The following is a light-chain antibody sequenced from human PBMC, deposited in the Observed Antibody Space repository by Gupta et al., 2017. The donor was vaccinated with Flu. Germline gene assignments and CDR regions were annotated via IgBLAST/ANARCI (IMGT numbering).Light chain of an antibody. CDR1: SSDVGGFNY. V-gene: IGLV2-8*01. CDR2: EVS. J-gene: IGLJ1*01. CDR3: SSYAPGNKYF. Sequence: SSDVGGFNYVSWYQQHPGKAPKLMIYEVSKRPSGVPDRFSGSKSGNTASLTVSGLQAEDEGDYYCSSYAPGNKYFFGTGTKVTVL.